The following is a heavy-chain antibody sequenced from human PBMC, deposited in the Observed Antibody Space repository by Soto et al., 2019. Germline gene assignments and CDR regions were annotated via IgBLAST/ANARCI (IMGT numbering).Heavy chain of an antibody. CDR3: ARDLGGQIVDY. V-gene: IGHV1-18*01. CDR2: ISGYNGNT. D-gene: IGHD1-26*01. J-gene: IGHJ4*02. Sequence: QVQLVQSGAEVKKPGASVKVSCKASGYTFTSYGISWVRQAPGQGIEWMGWISGYNGNTKSAQKLQGRVTMTTDTSTSTASMELRSLRSDDTAVYYCARDLGGQIVDYWGQGTLVTVSS. CDR1: GYTFTSYG.